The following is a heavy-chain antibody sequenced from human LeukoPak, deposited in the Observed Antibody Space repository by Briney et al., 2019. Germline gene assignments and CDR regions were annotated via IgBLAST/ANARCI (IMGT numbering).Heavy chain of an antibody. V-gene: IGHV4-39*01. Sequence: GSLRLSCAASGFTFSSYEMNWVRQAPGKGLEWIGSIYYSGSTYYNPSLKSRVTISVDTSKNQFSLKLSSVTAADTAVYYCARHGGSTRYFDPLYRDWGQGTLVTVSS. CDR1: GFTFSSYE. J-gene: IGHJ4*02. CDR2: IYYSGST. D-gene: IGHD3-9*01. CDR3: ARHGGSTRYFDPLYRD.